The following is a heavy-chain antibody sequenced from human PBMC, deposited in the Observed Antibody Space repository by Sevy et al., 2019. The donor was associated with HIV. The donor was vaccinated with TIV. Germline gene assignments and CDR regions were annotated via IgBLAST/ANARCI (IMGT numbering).Heavy chain of an antibody. CDR3: ARERRSSGIDY. D-gene: IGHD3-10*01. Sequence: RGSLRLSCTASGFAFSTYGMHWVRQAPGKGLEWVAIIWYEGINKDYAQPVKGRFTISRDNSKNTLYLQMNSLRVDDTAVYYCARERRSSGIDYWGQGTLVTVSS. J-gene: IGHJ4*01. CDR2: IWYEGINK. V-gene: IGHV3-33*01. CDR1: GFAFSTYG.